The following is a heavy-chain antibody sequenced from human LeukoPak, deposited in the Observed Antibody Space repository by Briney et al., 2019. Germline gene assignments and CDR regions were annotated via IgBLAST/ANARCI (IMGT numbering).Heavy chain of an antibody. V-gene: IGHV3-53*01. CDR1: GFTVSSNY. D-gene: IGHD3-22*01. CDR3: ARDSYYYDSSGYGMDV. Sequence: GGSLRLSCAASGFTVSSNYMSWVRQAPGKGLEWVSVIYSGGSTYYADSVKGRFTISRDNSKNTLYLQMNSLRAEDTAVYYCARDSYYYDSSGYGMDVWGQGTTVTVSS. J-gene: IGHJ6*02. CDR2: IYSGGST.